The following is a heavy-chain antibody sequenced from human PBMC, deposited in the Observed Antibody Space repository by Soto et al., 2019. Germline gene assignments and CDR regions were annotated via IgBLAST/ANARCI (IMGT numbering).Heavy chain of an antibody. D-gene: IGHD2-21*02. CDR2: IYHSGSA. V-gene: IGHV4-4*02. CDR1: GGSVSSSNW. CDR3: ARVPGVVVSADDAFDI. Sequence: QVQLQESGPGLVKPSGTLSLTCAVSGGSVSSSNWWSWVRQSPGKGLEWMGEIYHSGSAHYNPSLKSRDTISLDKSKNQFSLRLTSVTAADTAVYYCARVPGVVVSADDAFDIWGPGTRGIVSS. J-gene: IGHJ3*02.